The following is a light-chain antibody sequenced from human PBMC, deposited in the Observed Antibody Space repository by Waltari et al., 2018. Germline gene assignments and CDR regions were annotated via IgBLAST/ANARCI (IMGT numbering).Light chain of an antibody. J-gene: IGKJ1*01. CDR1: QGIRGN. CDR3: QQSWDAPRT. CDR2: AAS. V-gene: IGKV1-13*02. Sequence: AIQLTQSPSSLSASVGDRVTLTCRASQGIRGNLTWYQQKAGRAPKLLIYAASSLESGVPSRFSGSGYGTDFTLTISGLQPDDFGTYFCQQSWDAPRTFGQGTKVELK.